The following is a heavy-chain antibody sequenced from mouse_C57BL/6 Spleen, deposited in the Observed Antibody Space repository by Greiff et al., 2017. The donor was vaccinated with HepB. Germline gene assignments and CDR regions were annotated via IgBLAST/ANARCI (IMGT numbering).Heavy chain of an antibody. V-gene: IGHV1-55*01. CDR1: GYTFTSYW. CDR3: ARSNTAIVALYDYALDY. CDR2: IYPGSGRT. D-gene: IGHD1-1*01. Sequence: QVQLQQPGAELVKPGASVKMSCKASGYTFTSYWITWVKQRPGQGLEWIGDIYPGSGRTNYNEKFKSKATLTVDTTSSTAYMQLSSLTSEDSAVYDCARSNTAIVALYDYALDYWGQGASVTVAS. J-gene: IGHJ4*01.